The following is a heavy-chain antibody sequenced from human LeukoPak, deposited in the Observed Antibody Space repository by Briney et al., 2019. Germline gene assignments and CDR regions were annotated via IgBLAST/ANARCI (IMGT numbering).Heavy chain of an antibody. V-gene: IGHV3-53*01. CDR3: AKGPYCSSSSCYTIGSFDF. D-gene: IGHD2-2*02. CDR2: IYSSGST. Sequence: GGSLRLSCAASGFTVSSVYMTWVRQAPGKGLAEVSVIYSSGSTFYADSVKGRFTISRDNSKNTLYLQMNSLRAEDTALYYCAKGPYCSSSSCYTIGSFDFWGQGTLVTVSS. J-gene: IGHJ4*02. CDR1: GFTVSSVY.